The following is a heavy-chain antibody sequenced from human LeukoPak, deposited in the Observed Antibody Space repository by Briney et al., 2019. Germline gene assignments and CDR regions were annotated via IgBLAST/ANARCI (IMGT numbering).Heavy chain of an antibody. CDR3: ASRYNWNDGWFDP. D-gene: IGHD1-1*01. V-gene: IGHV3-48*03. CDR1: GFTFSSYE. J-gene: IGHJ5*02. CDR2: ISSSGSTI. Sequence: GGSLRLSCAASGFTFSSYEMNWVRQAPGKGLEWVSYISSSGSTIYYADSVKGRFTISRDNAKNSLYLQMNSLRAEDTAVYYCASRYNWNDGWFDPWGQGTLVTVSS.